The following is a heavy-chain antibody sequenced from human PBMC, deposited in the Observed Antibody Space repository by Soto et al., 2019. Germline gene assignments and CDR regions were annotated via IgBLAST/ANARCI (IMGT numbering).Heavy chain of an antibody. CDR3: ARNPSHLCSSINCHAFDI. V-gene: IGHV4-31*03. D-gene: IGHD2-2*01. CDR2: IYYSAST. CDR1: GGSISSGAYY. J-gene: IGHJ3*02. Sequence: KTSETLSLTCTVSGGSISSGAYYWNWIRQHPGKDLEWIGYIYYSASTYYNPSLQSRVTIAVDTSKNQFSLKLTSVTAADTAVYYCARNPSHLCSSINCHAFDIWGQGTMVTVSS.